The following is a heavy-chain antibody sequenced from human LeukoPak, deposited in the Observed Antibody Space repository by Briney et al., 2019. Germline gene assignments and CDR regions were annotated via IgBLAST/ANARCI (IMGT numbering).Heavy chain of an antibody. CDR1: GYSISSGYY. CDR2: IYHSGST. V-gene: IGHV4-38-2*02. Sequence: SETLSLTCTVSGYSISSGYYWGWIRQPPGKGLEWIGSIYHSGSTYYNPSLKSRVTISVDTSKNQFSLKLSSVTAADTAVYYCARVRYSSSLSPWYFDLWGRGTLVTVSS. J-gene: IGHJ2*01. D-gene: IGHD6-13*01. CDR3: ARVRYSSSLSPWYFDL.